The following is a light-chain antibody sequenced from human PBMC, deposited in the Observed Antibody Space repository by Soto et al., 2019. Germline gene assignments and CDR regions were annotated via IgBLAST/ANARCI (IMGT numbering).Light chain of an antibody. CDR2: GSS. Sequence: EIVLTQSPGTLSLSPGERATLSCRASQSVSSSYLAWYQQRPGQAPRLLIYGSSSRASGIPDRFSGSGSGTGFTLTISRLEHEDFAVYYCHQYDSWTFGHGTKV. V-gene: IGKV3-20*01. CDR3: HQYDSWT. CDR1: QSVSSSY. J-gene: IGKJ1*01.